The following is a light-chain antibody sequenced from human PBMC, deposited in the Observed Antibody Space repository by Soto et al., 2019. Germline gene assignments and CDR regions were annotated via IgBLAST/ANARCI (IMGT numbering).Light chain of an antibody. Sequence: EIVMPKSQATLAVSPGERATLSCRASQSVSSNLAWYQQKPGQAPRLLIHGASTRATGIPARFSGSGSGTEFSLTISSLQSEDFTVYYCQQYNNWPRTFGQGTKVDI. CDR2: GAS. V-gene: IGKV3-15*01. J-gene: IGKJ1*01. CDR3: QQYNNWPRT. CDR1: QSVSSN.